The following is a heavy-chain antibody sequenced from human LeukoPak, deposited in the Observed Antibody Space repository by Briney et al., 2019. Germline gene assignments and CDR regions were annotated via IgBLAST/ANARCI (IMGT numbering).Heavy chain of an antibody. J-gene: IGHJ4*02. CDR3: ARETYSSSWYVHY. V-gene: IGHV1-69*04. Sequence: GASVKVSCKASGGTFSSYAISWVRQAPGQGLEWMGRIIPILGIANYAQKFQGRVTITADKSTSTVYMELSSLRSEDTAVYYCARETYSSSWYVHYWGQGTLVTVSS. CDR2: IIPILGIA. D-gene: IGHD6-13*01. CDR1: GGTFSSYA.